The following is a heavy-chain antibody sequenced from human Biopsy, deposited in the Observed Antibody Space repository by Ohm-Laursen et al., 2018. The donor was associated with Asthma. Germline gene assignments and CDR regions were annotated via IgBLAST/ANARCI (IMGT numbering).Heavy chain of an antibody. V-gene: IGHV3-30*18. CDR2: ISFDGSNK. CDR1: GFTFSNYG. CDR3: AKDVFPGWELRRGPDY. Sequence: FLRLSCAASGFTFSNYGMHWVRQAPGKGLDWVAVISFDGSNKNYTDSVKGRFTISRDNSRNTLHLQMNSLRAEDTAVYYCAKDVFPGWELRRGPDYWGQGTLVTVSS. D-gene: IGHD1-7*01. J-gene: IGHJ4*02.